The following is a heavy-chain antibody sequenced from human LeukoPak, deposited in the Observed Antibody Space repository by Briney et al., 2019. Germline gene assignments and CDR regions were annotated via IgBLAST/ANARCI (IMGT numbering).Heavy chain of an antibody. Sequence: SETLSLTCTVSGVSTSSYYWSWIRQPPGKGLEWIGYIYYSGNTNYNPSLKSRVTISVDTSKNQFSLNLTSMTAADTAVYYCARLSSSRTGVFDPWGQGTPVTVSS. CDR2: IYYSGNT. J-gene: IGHJ5*02. CDR1: GVSTSSYY. D-gene: IGHD6-13*01. CDR3: ARLSSSRTGVFDP. V-gene: IGHV4-59*08.